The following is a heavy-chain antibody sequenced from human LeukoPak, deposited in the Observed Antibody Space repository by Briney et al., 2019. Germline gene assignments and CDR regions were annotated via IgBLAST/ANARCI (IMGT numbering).Heavy chain of an antibody. CDR3: ATPPDLYCSGGSCYSYDY. V-gene: IGHV3-21*01. Sequence: GGSLRLSCAASGFTFSSYAMSWVRQAPGTGLEWVSYISTSSSYIYYADSVNGRFTISRDNAKNSLYLQMNSLRVEDTAVYYCATPPDLYCSGGSCYSYDYWGQGTLVTVSS. J-gene: IGHJ4*02. CDR2: ISTSSSYI. CDR1: GFTFSSYA. D-gene: IGHD2-15*01.